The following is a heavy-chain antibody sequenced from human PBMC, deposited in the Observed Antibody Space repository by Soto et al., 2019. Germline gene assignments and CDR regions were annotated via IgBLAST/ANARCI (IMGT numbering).Heavy chain of an antibody. V-gene: IGHV4-31*03. Sequence: SETLSLTCTVSGGSISSGGYYWCWIRQQPGKGLEWIGYIYYSGSTYYNPSLKSRVTISVDTSKNQFSLKLSSVTAADSAVYYCARDSGSYSYGMDVWGQGTTVTVSS. CDR2: IYYSGST. CDR3: ARDSGSYSYGMDV. J-gene: IGHJ6*02. D-gene: IGHD1-26*01. CDR1: GGSISSGGYY.